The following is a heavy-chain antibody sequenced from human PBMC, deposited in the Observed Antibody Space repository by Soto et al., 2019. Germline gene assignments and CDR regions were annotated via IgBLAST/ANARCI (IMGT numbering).Heavy chain of an antibody. Sequence: SVKVSCKASGGTFSSYAISWVRQAPGQGLEWMGGIIPIFGTANYAQKFQGRVTITADESTSTAYMELSSLRSEDTAVYYCARTGSSTSCYTYWGQGTLVTVSS. V-gene: IGHV1-69*13. CDR2: IIPIFGTA. CDR1: GGTFSSYA. CDR3: ARTGSSTSCYTY. D-gene: IGHD2-2*02. J-gene: IGHJ4*02.